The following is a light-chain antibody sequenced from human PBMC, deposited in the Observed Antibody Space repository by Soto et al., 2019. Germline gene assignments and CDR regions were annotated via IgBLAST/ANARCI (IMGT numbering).Light chain of an antibody. J-gene: IGKJ2*01. CDR2: AAS. V-gene: IGKV1-39*01. CDR3: QHSYSTPPT. Sequence: DSQMTQSPSSLSASVGDRVTITCRASQSISSYLNWYQHKPGKAPRLMIYAASSLQSGVPSRFSGSRSETDFTLTISSLQPEDFATYYCQHSYSTPPTFGQGNKVEIK. CDR1: QSISSY.